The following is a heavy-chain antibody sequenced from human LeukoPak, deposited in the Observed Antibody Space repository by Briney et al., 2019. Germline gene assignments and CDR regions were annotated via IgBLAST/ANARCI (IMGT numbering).Heavy chain of an antibody. CDR1: GGSISSYY. Sequence: SSETLSLTCTVSGGSISSYYWSWIRQPPGKGLEWIGYIYYSGSTNYNPSLKSRVTISVDTSKNQFSLKLSSVTAADAAVYYCARGAAAGTEYWGQGTLVTVSS. CDR3: ARGAAAGTEY. D-gene: IGHD6-13*01. J-gene: IGHJ4*02. CDR2: IYYSGST. V-gene: IGHV4-59*12.